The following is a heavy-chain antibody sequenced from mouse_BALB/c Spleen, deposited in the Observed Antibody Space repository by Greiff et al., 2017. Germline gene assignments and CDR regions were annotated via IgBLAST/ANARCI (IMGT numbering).Heavy chain of an antibody. CDR1: GFTFSNYW. D-gene: IGHD1-1*01. CDR3: TRLGNYGSHYYAMDY. CDR2: IRLKSNNYAT. V-gene: IGHV6-6*02. Sequence: EVQGVESGGGLVQPGGSMKLSCVASGFTFSNYWMNWVRQSPEKGLEWVAEIRLKSNNYATHYAESVKGRFTISRDDSKSSVYLQMNNLRAEDTGIYYCTRLGNYGSHYYAMDYWGQGTSVTVSS. J-gene: IGHJ4*01.